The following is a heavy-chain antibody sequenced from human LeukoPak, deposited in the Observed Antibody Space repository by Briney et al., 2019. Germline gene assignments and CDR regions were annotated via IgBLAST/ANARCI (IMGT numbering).Heavy chain of an antibody. D-gene: IGHD4-17*01. V-gene: IGHV3-23*01. CDR1: GFTFSDYA. CDR3: AKDKRGGSDYVYFDY. CDR2: ISGGGEYT. J-gene: IGHJ4*02. Sequence: GGSLRLSCAASGFTFSDYAMNWVHQAPGKGLEWVSTISGGGEYTRYADSVQGRFIVSRDNSKNTVYLQMTSLRVEDTAVYFCAKDKRGGSDYVYFDYWGQGTLVTVSS.